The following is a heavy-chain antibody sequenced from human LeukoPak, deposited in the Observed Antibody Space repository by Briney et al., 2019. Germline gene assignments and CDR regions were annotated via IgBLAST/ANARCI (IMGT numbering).Heavy chain of an antibody. D-gene: IGHD6-6*01. CDR3: AKDSSSEGYYFDY. V-gene: IGHV3-21*04. CDR2: ISSSSSYI. CDR1: GFTFSRYS. J-gene: IGHJ4*02. Sequence: GGSLRLSCAASGFTFSRYSMNWVRQAPGKGLEWVSSISSSSSYIYYADSVKGRFTISRDNAKNSLYLQMNSLRAEDTALYYCAKDSSSEGYYFDYWGQGTLVTVSS.